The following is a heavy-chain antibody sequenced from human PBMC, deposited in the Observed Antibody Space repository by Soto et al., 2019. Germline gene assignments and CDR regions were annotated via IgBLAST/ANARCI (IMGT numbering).Heavy chain of an antibody. CDR3: TRDSYANPPNDS. V-gene: IGHV3-23*01. Sequence: GGSLRLSCAASGFTFSNYAMSWVRQAPGKGLEWVSAISSGGDSTYYGDSVKGRFTISRDNSENTLYLQMSSLKTEDTAVYYYTRDSYANPPNDSWAQEPLVTVSS. D-gene: IGHD4-17*01. J-gene: IGHJ4*02. CDR1: GFTFSNYA. CDR2: ISSGGDST.